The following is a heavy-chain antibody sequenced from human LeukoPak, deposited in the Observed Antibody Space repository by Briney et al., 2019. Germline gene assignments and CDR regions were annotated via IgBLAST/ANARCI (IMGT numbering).Heavy chain of an antibody. CDR1: GGTFSSYA. CDR3: ARGRCSTSCHKDYYYMDV. Sequence: GSSVNVSCKASGGTFSSYAISWVRQAPGQGLEWMGGIIPIFGTANYAQKFQGRVTITAGESTSTAYMELSSLRSEDTAVYYCARGRCSTSCHKDYYYMDVWGKGTTVTVSS. V-gene: IGHV1-69*01. D-gene: IGHD2-2*02. J-gene: IGHJ6*03. CDR2: IIPIFGTA.